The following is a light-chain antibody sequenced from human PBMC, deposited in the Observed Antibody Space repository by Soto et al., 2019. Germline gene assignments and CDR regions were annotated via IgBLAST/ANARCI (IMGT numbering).Light chain of an antibody. V-gene: IGKV1-5*03. CDR3: HQYNSYPVI. CDR2: QAS. Sequence: IQMTQSPSTLSASVGDRVTTTCRASQSISSWLAWYQQKPGKAPKLLICQASTLHRGVPSRFSGSRSGTEFALIIPGLQPVDVATYYYHQYNSYPVIFGERTRVEI. CDR1: QSISSW. J-gene: IGKJ4*01.